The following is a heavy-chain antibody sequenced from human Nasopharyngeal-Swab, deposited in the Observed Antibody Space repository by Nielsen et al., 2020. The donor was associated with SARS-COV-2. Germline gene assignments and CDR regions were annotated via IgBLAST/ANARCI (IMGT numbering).Heavy chain of an antibody. D-gene: IGHD1-26*01. V-gene: IGHV4-59*01. CDR1: GGSISSYY. Sequence: SETLSLTCTVSGGSISSYYWSWIRQPPGKGLEWIGYIYYSGSTNYNPSLKSRVTISVKTSKNQFSLKLSSVTAADTAVYYCARYSGSYYWFDPWGQGTLVTVSS. J-gene: IGHJ5*02. CDR3: ARYSGSYYWFDP. CDR2: IYYSGST.